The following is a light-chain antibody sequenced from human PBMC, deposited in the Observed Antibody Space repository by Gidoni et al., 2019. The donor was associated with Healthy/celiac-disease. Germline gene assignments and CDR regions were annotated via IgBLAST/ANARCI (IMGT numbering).Light chain of an antibody. CDR2: DAS. Sequence: DIQMTQSPSSLSASVGDRVTITCQASQDISNYLNWYQQKPGKAPKLLIYDASDLETGVPSRFSESGCGTDFTLTISSLQPEDIATYYCQQYDNRPQALTFGGGTKVEIK. CDR3: QQYDNRPQALT. V-gene: IGKV1-33*01. CDR1: QDISNY. J-gene: IGKJ4*01.